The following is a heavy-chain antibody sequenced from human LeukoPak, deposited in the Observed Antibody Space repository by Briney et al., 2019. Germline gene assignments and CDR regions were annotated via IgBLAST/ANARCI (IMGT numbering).Heavy chain of an antibody. Sequence: SVKVSCKASGGTFSSYAISWVRQAPGQGLEWMGGIIPIFGTANYAQKFQGRVTITTDESTSTAYMELSSLRSDDTAVYYCAIEQYQLLENWFDPWGQGTLVTVSS. CDR3: AIEQYQLLENWFDP. J-gene: IGHJ5*02. CDR2: IIPIFGTA. D-gene: IGHD2-2*01. V-gene: IGHV1-69*05. CDR1: GGTFSSYA.